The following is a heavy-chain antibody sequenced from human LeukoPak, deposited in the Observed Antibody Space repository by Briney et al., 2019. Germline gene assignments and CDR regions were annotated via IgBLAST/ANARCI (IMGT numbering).Heavy chain of an antibody. J-gene: IGHJ4*02. CDR1: GFTFSSYS. CDR2: ISSSSSYI. D-gene: IGHD3-22*01. CDR3: ASYDHDSSGYYGY. Sequence: GGSLRLSCAASGFTFSSYSMNWVRQAPGKGLEWVSSISSSSSYIYYADSVKGRFTISRDNAKNSLYLQMNSLRAEDTAVYYCASYDHDSSGYYGYWGQGTLVTVSS. V-gene: IGHV3-21*01.